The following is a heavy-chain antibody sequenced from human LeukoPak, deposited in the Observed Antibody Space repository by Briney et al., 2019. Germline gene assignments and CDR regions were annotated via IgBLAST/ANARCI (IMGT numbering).Heavy chain of an antibody. D-gene: IGHD3-3*01. CDR1: GFTFSSYA. J-gene: IGHJ2*01. Sequence: GGSLRLSCAASGFTFSSYAMNWVRQAPGKGLEWVSSISGGSNNINYAGSVKGRFTTSRDNSQNTLYLQMNSLRADDTAVYYCAKDQGTAIFGMIIPDWYFDLGGRGTRSLSPQ. CDR2: ISGGSNNI. V-gene: IGHV3-23*01. CDR3: AKDQGTAIFGMIIPDWYFDL.